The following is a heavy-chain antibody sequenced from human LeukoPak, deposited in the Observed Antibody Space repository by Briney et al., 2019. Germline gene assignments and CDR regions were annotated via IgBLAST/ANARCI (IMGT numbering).Heavy chain of an antibody. CDR3: ARVANYGDYPYYFDY. Sequence: ASVKVSCKVSGNTLTEFSMHWVRQAPGKGLEWMGGFDPEDGETIYAQKFQGRVTMTEDTSTDTAYMELSSLRSEDTAVYYCARVANYGDYPYYFDYWGQGTLVTVSS. CDR1: GNTLTEFS. D-gene: IGHD4-17*01. CDR2: FDPEDGET. J-gene: IGHJ4*02. V-gene: IGHV1-24*01.